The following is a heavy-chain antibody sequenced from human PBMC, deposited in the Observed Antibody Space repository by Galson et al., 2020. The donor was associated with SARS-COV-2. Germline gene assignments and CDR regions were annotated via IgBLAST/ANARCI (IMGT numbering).Heavy chain of an antibody. CDR3: ARLSVDTNYCDY. J-gene: IGHJ4*02. Sequence: GESLKTYRQGSGHTFSRDWIGWVRQLPGKGLEWMGIIYVAVSDTRYRPSFQGQVAIPVDKSINTAYLQWSSLKAADTAMYYCARLSVDTNYCDYWGQGTLVSVSS. V-gene: IGHV5-51*01. D-gene: IGHD5-18*01. CDR2: IYVAVSDT. CDR1: GHTFSRDW.